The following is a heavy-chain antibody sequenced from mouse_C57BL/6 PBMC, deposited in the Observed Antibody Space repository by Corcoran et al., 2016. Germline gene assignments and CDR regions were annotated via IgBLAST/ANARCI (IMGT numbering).Heavy chain of an antibody. V-gene: IGHV1-66*01. J-gene: IGHJ4*01. CDR1: GYSFTSYY. Sequence: QVQLQQSGPERVKPGASVKISCKASGYSFTSYYIHWVKQRPGQGLEWIGWIYPGSGNTKYNEKFKGKATLTADTSSSTAYMQLSSLTSEDSAVYYCARTGSYAMDYWGQGTSVTVSS. CDR3: ARTGSYAMDY. CDR2: IYPGSGNT.